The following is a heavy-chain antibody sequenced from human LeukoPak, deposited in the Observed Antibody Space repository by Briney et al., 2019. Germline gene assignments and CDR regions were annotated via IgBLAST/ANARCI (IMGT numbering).Heavy chain of an antibody. Sequence: SVKVSCKASGGTFTSYAISWVRQAPGQGLEWMGGIIPIFGTANYAQKFQGRVTITADKSTSTAYMELSSLRSEDTAVCYCAPTYYYGSGSYGPFDYWGQGTLVTVSS. CDR3: APTYYYGSGSYGPFDY. D-gene: IGHD3-10*01. CDR2: IIPIFGTA. V-gene: IGHV1-69*06. J-gene: IGHJ4*02. CDR1: GGTFTSYA.